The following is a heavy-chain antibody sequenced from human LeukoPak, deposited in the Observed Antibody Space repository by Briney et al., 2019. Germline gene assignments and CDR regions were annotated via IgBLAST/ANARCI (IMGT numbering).Heavy chain of an antibody. J-gene: IGHJ6*02. CDR2: IRSKAYGGTT. V-gene: IGHV3-49*04. CDR1: GFIFGDHA. Sequence: GGSLRLSCTASGFIFGDHAMSWVRQALGKGLEWVGFIRSKAYGGTTEYAASVEGRFTISRDDSEGIAYLQMNSLRIEDTAVYYCARGPIHLWLHNGMDVWGQGTTVIVFS. D-gene: IGHD5-18*01. CDR3: ARGPIHLWLHNGMDV.